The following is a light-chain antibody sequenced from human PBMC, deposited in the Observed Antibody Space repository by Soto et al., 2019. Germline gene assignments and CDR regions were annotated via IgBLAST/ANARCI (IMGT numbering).Light chain of an antibody. Sequence: QPVLTQSPSASGAPGQRVTISCSGSASTIGRNYVYWYQQLPGTAPKLLIYRNSQRPSGVPDRFSGSKSGTSASLAISGLRSEDEADYYCAAWDDNLSGLYVFGAGTKVTV. V-gene: IGLV1-47*01. J-gene: IGLJ1*01. CDR2: RNS. CDR1: ASTIGRNY. CDR3: AAWDDNLSGLYV.